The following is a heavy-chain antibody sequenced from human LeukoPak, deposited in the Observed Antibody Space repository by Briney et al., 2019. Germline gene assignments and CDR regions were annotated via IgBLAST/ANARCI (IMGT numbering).Heavy chain of an antibody. Sequence: PSETLSLTCTVSGGSVSSGTYYWSWIRQPPGKGLEWIGHIYYTGNTHYVPSLKSRVTMSVDTPKNQFSLKLTSVTAADTAVYYCARYYYGSGTFDYWGQGTLVTVSS. CDR1: GGSVSSGTYY. D-gene: IGHD3-10*01. V-gene: IGHV4-61*01. CDR2: IYYTGNT. CDR3: ARYYYGSGTFDY. J-gene: IGHJ4*02.